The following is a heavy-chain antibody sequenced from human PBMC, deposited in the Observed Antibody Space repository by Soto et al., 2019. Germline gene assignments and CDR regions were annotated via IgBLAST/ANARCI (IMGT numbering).Heavy chain of an antibody. CDR3: AKAIRYNYYHLDL. CDR1: GFTFSSYC. CDR2: IWYDGSNK. Sequence: SHSLCWAACGFTFSSYCMSGIRQAPGKGLEWVAVIWYDGSNKYYGDSVKGRFTISRDISKNTLYLQMNRLRAEDTAVYYCAKAIRYNYYHLDLLGQGTTVTVSS. J-gene: IGHJ6*02. V-gene: IGHV3-30*18.